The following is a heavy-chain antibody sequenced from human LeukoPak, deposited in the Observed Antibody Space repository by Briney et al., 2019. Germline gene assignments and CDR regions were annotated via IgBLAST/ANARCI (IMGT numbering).Heavy chain of an antibody. CDR2: IYTSEIT. CDR1: GGSISRYY. V-gene: IGHV4-4*07. CDR3: ARDSWSSISSGPDY. Sequence: PSETLSLTCTVSGGSISRYYWSWIRQPAGKGLEWIGRIYTSEITNYNPSLKSRVTMSVDTSKNQFSLKLSSVTAADTAVYYCARDSWSSISSGPDYWGQGTLVTVSS. J-gene: IGHJ4*02.